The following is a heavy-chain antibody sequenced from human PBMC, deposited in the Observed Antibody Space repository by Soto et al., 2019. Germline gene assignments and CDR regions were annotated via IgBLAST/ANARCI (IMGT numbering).Heavy chain of an antibody. CDR1: GGSFSGFY. Sequence: PSETLSLTCTVSGGSFSGFYWSWIRQPPGKGLEWIGYIYYTGRTYYNPSLESRLTFSVDTSKNQFSLKLSSVTAADTAVYYCARAGSSWGPYYYYGMDVWGQGTTVTVSS. J-gene: IGHJ6*02. CDR2: IYYTGRT. CDR3: ARAGSSWGPYYYYGMDV. D-gene: IGHD6-13*01. V-gene: IGHV4-59*08.